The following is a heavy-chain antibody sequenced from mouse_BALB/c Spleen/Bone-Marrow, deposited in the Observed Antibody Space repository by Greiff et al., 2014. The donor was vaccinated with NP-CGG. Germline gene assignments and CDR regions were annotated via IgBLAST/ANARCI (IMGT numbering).Heavy chain of an antibody. J-gene: IGHJ4*01. CDR3: AIYYGNYYAMDY. CDR1: GFDIKDTY. CDR2: IDPANGNT. V-gene: IGHV14-3*02. D-gene: IGHD2-1*01. Sequence: EVQLQQSGAELVKPGASVKLSCTASGFDIKDTYMHWVKQRPEQGLEWIGRIDPANGNTKYDPKFQGKATITADTSSNTAYLQLSSLTSEDTAVYYCAIYYGNYYAMDYWGQGTSVTVSS.